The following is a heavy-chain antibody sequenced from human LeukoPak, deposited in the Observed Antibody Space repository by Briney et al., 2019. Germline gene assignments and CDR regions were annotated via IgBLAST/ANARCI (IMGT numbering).Heavy chain of an antibody. CDR2: VSSRSSYI. Sequence: PGGSLRLSCAASGFTFSPYSMNWVRQAPGKGLEWVSSVSSRSSYINYADSVKGRFTISRDDAKNSLYLQMNSLRAEDTAVYYCAKDQPTAYFDYWGQGSLVTVSS. CDR3: AKDQPTAYFDY. V-gene: IGHV3-21*01. D-gene: IGHD2-2*01. CDR1: GFTFSPYS. J-gene: IGHJ4*02.